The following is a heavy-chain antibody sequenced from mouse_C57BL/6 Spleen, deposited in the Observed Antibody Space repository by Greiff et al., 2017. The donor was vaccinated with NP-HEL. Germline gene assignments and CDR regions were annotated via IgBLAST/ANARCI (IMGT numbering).Heavy chain of an antibody. CDR2: IWRGGST. D-gene: IGHD1-1*01. V-gene: IGHV2-5*01. J-gene: IGHJ2*01. CDR1: GFSLTSYG. CDR3: AASIATGVAFDD. Sequence: VHLVESGPGLVQPSQCLSITCTVSGFSLTSYGVHWVRQSPGKGLEWLGVIWRGGSTDYNAAFMSRLSITKDNSKSQVFFRMNSLQADDADICYSAASIATGVAFDDWGQGTTLTVSS.